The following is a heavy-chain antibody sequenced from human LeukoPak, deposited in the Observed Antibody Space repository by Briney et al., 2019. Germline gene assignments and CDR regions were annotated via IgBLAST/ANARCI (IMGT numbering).Heavy chain of an antibody. Sequence: PGRSLRLSCVASGFMFSSYGMRWVRQAPGKGLEWVAVTSYDGGESYYADSVKGRFTISRDNSENTLYLQMSSLRVEDTAVYYCAKMTKMNFYHYATDVWGQGTTVTVSS. CDR2: TSYDGGES. J-gene: IGHJ6*01. CDR1: GFMFSSYG. D-gene: IGHD2/OR15-2a*01. V-gene: IGHV3-30*18. CDR3: AKMTKMNFYHYATDV.